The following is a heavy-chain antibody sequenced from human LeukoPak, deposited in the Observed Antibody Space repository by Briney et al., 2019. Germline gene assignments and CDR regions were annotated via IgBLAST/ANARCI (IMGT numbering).Heavy chain of an antibody. Sequence: GGSLRLSFAASGFTFSSYAMSWVRQAPGKGLEWVSAISGSGGSTYYADSVKGRFTISRDNSKNTLYLQMNSLRAEDTAVYYCAKPGYSSGWYVYFDYWGQGTLVTVSS. CDR3: AKPGYSSGWYVYFDY. D-gene: IGHD6-19*01. V-gene: IGHV3-23*01. CDR1: GFTFSSYA. CDR2: ISGSGGST. J-gene: IGHJ4*02.